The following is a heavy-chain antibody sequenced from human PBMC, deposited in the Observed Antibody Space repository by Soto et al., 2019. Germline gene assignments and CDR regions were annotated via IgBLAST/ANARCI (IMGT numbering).Heavy chain of an antibody. D-gene: IGHD2-2*01. Sequence: ASVKVSCKASGYTFTSYGISWVRQAPGQGLEWMGWISAYNGNTNYAQKLQGRVTMTTDTSTSTAYMELRSLRSDDTAVYYCASHACSSTSCYGDYYYYYGMDVWGQGTTVTVSS. CDR3: ASHACSSTSCYGDYYYYYGMDV. CDR2: ISAYNGNT. J-gene: IGHJ6*02. V-gene: IGHV1-18*01. CDR1: GYTFTSYG.